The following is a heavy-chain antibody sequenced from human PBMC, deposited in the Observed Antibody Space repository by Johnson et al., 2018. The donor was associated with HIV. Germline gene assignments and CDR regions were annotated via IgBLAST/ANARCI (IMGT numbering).Heavy chain of an antibody. CDR1: GFTVSSNY. Sequence: VQLVESGGGLVQPGGSLRLSCAASGFTVSSNYMSWVRQAPGKGLEWVSVISGSGGSTHYADSVKGRFTISRDNSKNTLYLQMNSLRAEDTAIYYCAKDRYYYDSSGYCYVHDAFDIWGQGTMVTVSS. D-gene: IGHD3-22*01. J-gene: IGHJ3*02. CDR3: AKDRYYYDSSGYCYVHDAFDI. CDR2: ISGSGGST. V-gene: IGHV3-23*04.